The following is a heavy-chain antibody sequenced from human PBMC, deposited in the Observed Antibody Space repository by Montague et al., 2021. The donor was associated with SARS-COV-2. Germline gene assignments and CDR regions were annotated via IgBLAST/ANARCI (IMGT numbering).Heavy chain of an antibody. Sequence: SETLSLTCTVSGYSISSGYYWSWIRQPPGKGLEWIGYIYYSGSTNYNPSLKSRVTISVDTSKNQFSLKLSSVTAADTAVYYCARAQMNRITIFGVVAEFDPWGQGTLVTVSS. V-gene: IGHV4-61*01. CDR2: IYYSGST. CDR1: GYSISSGYY. J-gene: IGHJ5*02. D-gene: IGHD3-3*01. CDR3: ARAQMNRITIFGVVAEFDP.